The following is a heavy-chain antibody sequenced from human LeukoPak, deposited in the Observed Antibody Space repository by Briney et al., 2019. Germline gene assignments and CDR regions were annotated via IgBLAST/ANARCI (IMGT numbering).Heavy chain of an antibody. Sequence: GASVKVSCKVPGGTFNTYGITWVRQAPGQGLEWMGRIIPVLEMATYAQKYGGRVKITADESTTTIYLFLSSLTSDDTAVYYCARGRNYFDYWGQGSLVTVSS. J-gene: IGHJ4*01. CDR2: IIPVLEMA. CDR3: ARGRNYFDY. V-gene: IGHV1-69*04. CDR1: GGTFNTYG.